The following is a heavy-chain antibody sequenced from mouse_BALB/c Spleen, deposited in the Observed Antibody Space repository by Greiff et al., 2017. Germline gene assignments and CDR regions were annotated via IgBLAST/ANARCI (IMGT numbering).Heavy chain of an antibody. CDR1: GFTFSSYG. Sequence: EVMLVESGGGLVQPGGSLKLSCAASGFTFSSYGMSWVRQTPDKRLELVATINSNGGSTYYPDSVKGRFTISIDNAKNTLYLQMSSLKSEDTAMYYCAREELGSFAYWGQGTLVTVSA. CDR2: INSNGGST. D-gene: IGHD4-1*01. CDR3: AREELGSFAY. V-gene: IGHV5-6-3*01. J-gene: IGHJ3*01.